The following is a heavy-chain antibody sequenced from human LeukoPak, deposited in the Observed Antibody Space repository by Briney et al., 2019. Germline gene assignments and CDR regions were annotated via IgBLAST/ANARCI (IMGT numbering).Heavy chain of an antibody. CDR3: TRDRGAYNLYDY. CDR2: IRSKAYGETA. V-gene: IGHV3-49*03. J-gene: IGHJ4*02. Sequence: GGSLRLSCTASGFAFGDYAMSWIRQAPGKGLEWVGFIRSKAYGETADYAASVKGRFTISRDDSKAIAYLQMNSLKTEDTAVYHCTRDRGAYNLYDYWGQGTLVTVSS. D-gene: IGHD1-1*01. CDR1: GFAFGDYA.